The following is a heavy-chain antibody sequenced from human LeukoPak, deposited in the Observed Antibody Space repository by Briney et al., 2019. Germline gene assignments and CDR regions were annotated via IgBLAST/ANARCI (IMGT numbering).Heavy chain of an antibody. J-gene: IGHJ3*02. CDR2: ISSSSSYI. CDR1: VFTFSSYS. Sequence: GGSLRLSFAASVFTFSSYSMNWGRQDPGKGLDWVSSISSSSSYIYYADSVKGRFTISRDNAKNSLYLQMNSLRAEDTAVYYCAGTPPGLRYFDWPDIWGQGTMVTVSS. V-gene: IGHV3-21*01. CDR3: AGTPPGLRYFDWPDI. D-gene: IGHD3-9*01.